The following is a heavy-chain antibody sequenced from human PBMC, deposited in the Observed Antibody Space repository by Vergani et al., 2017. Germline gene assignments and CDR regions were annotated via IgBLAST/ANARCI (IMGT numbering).Heavy chain of an antibody. Sequence: QVQLVQSGAEVKKPGSSVKVSCKASGGTFSSYTISWVRQAPGQGLEWMGRIIPILGIANYAQKFQGRVTITADKSTSTAYMELSSLRSEDTAVYYCARAAAGNYYYYGRDVWGQGTTVTVSS. CDR1: GGTFSSYT. J-gene: IGHJ6*02. CDR2: IIPILGIA. D-gene: IGHD6-13*01. CDR3: ARAAAGNYYYYGRDV. V-gene: IGHV1-69*02.